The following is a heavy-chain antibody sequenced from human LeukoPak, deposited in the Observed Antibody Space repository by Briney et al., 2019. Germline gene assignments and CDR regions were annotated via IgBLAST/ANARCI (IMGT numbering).Heavy chain of an antibody. Sequence: GGSLRLSCAASGFTFSSYSMNWVRQAPGKGLEWVSSISSSSSYIYYADSVKGRFTISRDNAKNSLYLQMNSLRVEDTAVYYCAREHYDILTGVDYYFDYWGQGTLVTVSS. J-gene: IGHJ4*02. CDR1: GFTFSSYS. D-gene: IGHD3-9*01. CDR2: ISSSSSYI. CDR3: AREHYDILTGVDYYFDY. V-gene: IGHV3-21*01.